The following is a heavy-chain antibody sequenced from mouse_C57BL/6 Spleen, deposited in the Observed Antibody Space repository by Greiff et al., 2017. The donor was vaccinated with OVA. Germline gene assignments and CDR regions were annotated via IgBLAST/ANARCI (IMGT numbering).Heavy chain of an antibody. D-gene: IGHD1-1*01. CDR1: GYTFTAYE. CDR2: IDPETGGT. Sequence: QVQLQQPGAELVRPGASVTLSCKASGYTFTAYELHWVKQTPVHGLEWIGAIDPETGGTAYNQKFKGKAILTADKSSSTAYMELRSLTSEDSAVYYCTRRGITTGNYYAMDYWGQGTSVTVSS. CDR3: TRRGITTGNYYAMDY. V-gene: IGHV1-15*01. J-gene: IGHJ4*01.